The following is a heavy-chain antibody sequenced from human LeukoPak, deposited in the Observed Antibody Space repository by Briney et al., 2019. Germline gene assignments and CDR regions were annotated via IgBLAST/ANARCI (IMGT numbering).Heavy chain of an antibody. Sequence: ASVKVSCKASGYTFTAYYIHWVRQAPGQGLEWMGWINPNSGGTSYAQKFQGKVTMTRDTSISTAYMELSSLRSGDTAVYYCARADWNYANYWGQGTLVTVSS. D-gene: IGHD1-7*01. J-gene: IGHJ4*02. CDR2: INPNSGGT. V-gene: IGHV1-2*02. CDR1: GYTFTAYY. CDR3: ARADWNYANY.